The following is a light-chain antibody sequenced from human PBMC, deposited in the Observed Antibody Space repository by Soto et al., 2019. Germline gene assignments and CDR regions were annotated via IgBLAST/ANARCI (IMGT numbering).Light chain of an antibody. J-gene: IGLJ7*01. CDR3: AAWDDSLSGWV. CDR2: RNN. CDR1: SSNIGSNY. Sequence: QSVLTQLPSASGTPGQRVTISCSGSSSNIGSNYVYWYQQLPGTAPQLLIYRNNQRPSGVPDRFSGSKSGTSASLAISGLRSEDEADYYCAAWDDSLSGWVFGGGTQLTVL. V-gene: IGLV1-47*01.